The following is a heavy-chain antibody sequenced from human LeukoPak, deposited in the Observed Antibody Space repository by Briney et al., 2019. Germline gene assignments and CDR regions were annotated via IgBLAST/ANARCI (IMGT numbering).Heavy chain of an antibody. CDR2: IYYSGST. CDR3: ARATFLYGSETYSIQYYFDY. Sequence: SETLSLTCTVSGGSISSSSYYWGWIRQPPGKGLEWIGNIYYSGSTYYNPSLKSRVTISIDTSENQFSLKLSSVTAADTAVYYCARATFLYGSETYSIQYYFDYWGQGALVTVSS. J-gene: IGHJ4*02. D-gene: IGHD3-10*01. V-gene: IGHV4-39*07. CDR1: GGSISSSSYY.